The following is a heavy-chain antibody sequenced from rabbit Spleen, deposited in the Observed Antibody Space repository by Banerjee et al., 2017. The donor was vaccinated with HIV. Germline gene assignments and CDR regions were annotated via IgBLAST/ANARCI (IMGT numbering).Heavy chain of an antibody. CDR3: ARDTSSSFSSYGMDL. V-gene: IGHV1S40*01. CDR1: GVSFSFSSY. J-gene: IGHJ6*01. CDR2: IEVGTSDFT. Sequence: QSLEESGGDLVKPGASLTLTCTASGVSFSFSSYICWVRQAPGKGLEWIACIEVGTSDFTYFATWAKGRFTISKTSSTTVTLQVTRLTAADTATYFCARDTSSSFSSYGMDLWGPGTLVTVS. D-gene: IGHD1-1*01.